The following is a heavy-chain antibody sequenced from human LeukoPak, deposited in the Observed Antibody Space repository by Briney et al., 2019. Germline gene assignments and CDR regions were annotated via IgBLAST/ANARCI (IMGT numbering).Heavy chain of an antibody. CDR2: ISAYNGNT. CDR3: ARRVDSSSRPTSLFDY. Sequence: ASVKVSCKASGYTFTSYGISWVRQAPGQGLEWMGWISAYNGNTNYAQKLQGRVTMTTDTSTSTAYMVLRSLRSDDTAVYYCARRVDSSSRPTSLFDYWGQGTLVTVSS. J-gene: IGHJ4*02. CDR1: GYTFTSYG. D-gene: IGHD6-13*01. V-gene: IGHV1-18*01.